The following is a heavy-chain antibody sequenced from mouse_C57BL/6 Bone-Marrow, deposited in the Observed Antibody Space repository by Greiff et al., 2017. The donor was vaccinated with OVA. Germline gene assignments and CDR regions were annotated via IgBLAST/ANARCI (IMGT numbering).Heavy chain of an antibody. CDR1: GYTFTSYW. J-gene: IGHJ1*03. CDR3: ARAYYSKRWYFDV. Sequence: QVQLQQPGAELVRPGSSVKLSCKASGYTFTSYWMHWVKQRPIQGLEWIGNIDPSDSETHYNQKFKDKATLTVDKSSSTAYMQLSSLTSEDSAVYYCARAYYSKRWYFDVWGTGTTVTVSS. V-gene: IGHV1-52*01. D-gene: IGHD2-5*01. CDR2: IDPSDSET.